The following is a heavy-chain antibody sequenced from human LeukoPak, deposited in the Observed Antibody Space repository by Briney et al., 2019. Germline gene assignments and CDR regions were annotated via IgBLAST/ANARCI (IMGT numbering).Heavy chain of an antibody. J-gene: IGHJ4*02. CDR3: ARDRGYDILTGYYTPYFDY. CDR2: ISYDGRIK. V-gene: IGHV3-30-3*01. D-gene: IGHD3-9*01. CDR1: GFTFSSYA. Sequence: GGSLRLSCAASGFTFSSYAIHWVRQAPGKGLEWVSFISYDGRIKYYADSVKGRLTISRDNSKNTLSLQMNSLRAEDTAVYYCARDRGYDILTGYYTPYFDYWGLGTLVTVSS.